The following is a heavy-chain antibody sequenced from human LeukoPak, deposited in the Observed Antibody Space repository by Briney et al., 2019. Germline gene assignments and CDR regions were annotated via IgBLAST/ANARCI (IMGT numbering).Heavy chain of an antibody. V-gene: IGHV4-4*09. J-gene: IGHJ3*02. D-gene: IGHD3-3*01. CDR1: GGSISSYY. Sequence: PSETLSLTCTVSGGSISSYYWSWLRQPPGKGLEWIGYIYTSGSTNYNPSLKSRVTISVDTSKNQFSLKLSSVTAADTAVYYCARGVMIFGVVITDAFDIWGQGTMVTVSS. CDR2: IYTSGST. CDR3: ARGVMIFGVVITDAFDI.